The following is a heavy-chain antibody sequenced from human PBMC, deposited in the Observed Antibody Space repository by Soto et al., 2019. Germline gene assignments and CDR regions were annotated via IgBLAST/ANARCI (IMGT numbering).Heavy chain of an antibody. CDR2: TYYRSKWYN. J-gene: IGHJ3*02. D-gene: IGHD6-13*01. V-gene: IGHV6-1*01. CDR3: ARTRFAWYSSSRDDAFEI. CDR1: GDSVSTNSAT. Sequence: PSQTLSLTCAISGDSVSTNSATWDWIRQSPSRGLEWLGRTYYRSKWYNDYAVSVKGRITINPDTSNNQLSLQLNSVTPDDTAVYYCARTRFAWYSSSRDDAFEIWGQGTMVTVSS.